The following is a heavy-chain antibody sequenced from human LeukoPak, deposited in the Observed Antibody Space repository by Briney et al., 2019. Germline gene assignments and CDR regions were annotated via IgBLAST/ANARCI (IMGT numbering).Heavy chain of an antibody. V-gene: IGHV2-5*02. Sequence: SGPTLVNPTQTLTLSCTFSGFSVNAIGVGVGWIRQPPGKALGWLAFIYWDGDERYSPSLNSRLAITKDTSKNQVLLTMTNMDTVNTATNSCRQRLDRCSENGSPDYFDYWGQGILVTVSS. D-gene: IGHD1-26*01. CDR2: IYWDGDE. J-gene: IGHJ4*02. CDR3: RQRLDRCSENGSPDYFDY. CDR1: GFSVNAIGVG.